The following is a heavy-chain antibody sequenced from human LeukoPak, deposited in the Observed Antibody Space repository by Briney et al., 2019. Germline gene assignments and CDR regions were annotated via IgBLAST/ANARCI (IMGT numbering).Heavy chain of an antibody. V-gene: IGHV4-59*08. D-gene: IGHD3-10*01. CDR2: IHHSGST. J-gene: IGHJ4*02. CDR3: ARGFRGLNFDY. CDR1: GVSISSYY. Sequence: PSETLSLTCTVSGVSISSYYWSWIRQTPGKGLEWIGSIHHSGSTDYNPSLKSRVTISLDTSKNQFSLKLSSVTAADTAVYYCARGFRGLNFDYWGQGTLVTVSS.